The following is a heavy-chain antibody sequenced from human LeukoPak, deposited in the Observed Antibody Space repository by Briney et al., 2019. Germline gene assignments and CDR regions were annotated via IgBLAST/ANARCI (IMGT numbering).Heavy chain of an antibody. V-gene: IGHV4-4*07. CDR2: IYNSGNI. J-gene: IGHJ4*02. D-gene: IGHD3-10*01. CDR1: GGSISGYY. Sequence: PSETLSLTCTVSGGSISGYYWSWIRQPAGKGLEWIGRIYNSGNITYNPSLKSRVTMSVDTSKNQFSLKLGSVTAADTAVYYCARGPSYGSAEPIDYCGQGTLVTVSS. CDR3: ARGPSYGSAEPIDY.